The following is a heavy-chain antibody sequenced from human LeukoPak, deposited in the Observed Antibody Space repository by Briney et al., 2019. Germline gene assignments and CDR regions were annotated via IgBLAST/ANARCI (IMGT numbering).Heavy chain of an antibody. CDR2: IYYSGST. D-gene: IGHD3-10*01. V-gene: IGHV4-59*08. Sequence: SETLSLTCTVSGGSISSYYWSWIRQPPGKGLEWIGYIYYSGSTNYNPSLKSRVTISVDTSKNQFSLKLSSVTAADTAVYYCARLWFGELSTNWFDPWGRGTLVTVSS. CDR3: ARLWFGELSTNWFDP. CDR1: GGSISSYY. J-gene: IGHJ5*02.